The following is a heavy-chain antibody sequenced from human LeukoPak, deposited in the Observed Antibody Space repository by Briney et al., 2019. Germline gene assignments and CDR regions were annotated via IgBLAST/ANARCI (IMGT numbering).Heavy chain of an antibody. V-gene: IGHV3-21*01. CDR1: GFTFSSYS. CDR2: ISSSSSYI. Sequence: PGGSLSLSCAASGFTFSSYSMNWVRQAPGKGLEWVSSISSSSSYIYYADSVKGRFTISRDNAKNSLYLQMNSLRAEDTAVYYCARDFKTRGYSDYWGQGTLVTVSS. J-gene: IGHJ4*02. CDR3: ARDFKTRGYSDY. D-gene: IGHD5-18*01.